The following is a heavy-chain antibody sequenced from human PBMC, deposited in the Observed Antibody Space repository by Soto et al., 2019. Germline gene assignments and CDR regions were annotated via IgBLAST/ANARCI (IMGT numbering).Heavy chain of an antibody. J-gene: IGHJ3*02. CDR3: ARPAITMIVVAPEPFVAFDI. V-gene: IGHV1-69*13. CDR1: GGTFSSYA. CDR2: ITPIFGTA. D-gene: IGHD3-22*01. Sequence: SVKVSCKASGGTFSSYAISWVRQAPGQGLEWMGGITPIFGTANYAQKFQGRVTITADESTSTAYMELSSLRSEDTAVYYCARPAITMIVVAPEPFVAFDIWGQGTMVTVSS.